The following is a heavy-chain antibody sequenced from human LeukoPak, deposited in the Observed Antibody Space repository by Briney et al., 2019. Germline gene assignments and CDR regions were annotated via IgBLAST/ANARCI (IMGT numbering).Heavy chain of an antibody. J-gene: IGHJ6*03. CDR2: IRYNGNNQ. Sequence: GGSLRLSCAASGFTFSSYSMNWVRQAPGKGLEWVAFIRYNGNNQYYADSVKGRFTISRDNSKNTLYLQMNSLKGDDTAVYYCAKDSAFYYIDVWGKGTTVIISS. V-gene: IGHV3-30*02. D-gene: IGHD3-10*01. CDR3: AKDSAFYYIDV. CDR1: GFTFSSYS.